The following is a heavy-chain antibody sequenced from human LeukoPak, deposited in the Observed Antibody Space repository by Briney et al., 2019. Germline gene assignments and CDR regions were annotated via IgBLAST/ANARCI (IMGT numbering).Heavy chain of an antibody. CDR1: GFTFDDYA. D-gene: IGHD6-13*01. CDR2: ILRNSGSI. Sequence: GGSVRRSCAASGFTFDDYAMHWVRQAPGKGLEWVSGILRNSGSIGYADSVKGRFTSSRDDAKNSLYLQMNSLRAEDTALYYCVKDGGRDTAAAYYWGQGTLVSVSS. V-gene: IGHV3-9*01. CDR3: VKDGGRDTAAAYY. J-gene: IGHJ4*02.